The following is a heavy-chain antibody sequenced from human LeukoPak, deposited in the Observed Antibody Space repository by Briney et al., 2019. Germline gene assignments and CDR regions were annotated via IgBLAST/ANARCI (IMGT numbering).Heavy chain of an antibody. D-gene: IGHD1-7*01. CDR2: ISGSGDST. Sequence: PGASLRLSCAASGFSFSNYAMSWVRQAPGKGMEWLSAISGSGDSTHYADSVKGRFTISRDNAKNSLYLQMNSLRAEDTAVYYCARPLTGTTIFYDYWGQGTLVTVSS. CDR1: GFSFSNYA. CDR3: ARPLTGTTIFYDY. J-gene: IGHJ4*02. V-gene: IGHV3-23*01.